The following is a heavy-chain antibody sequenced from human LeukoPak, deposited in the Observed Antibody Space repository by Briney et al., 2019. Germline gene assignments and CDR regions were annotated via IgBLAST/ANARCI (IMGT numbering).Heavy chain of an antibody. J-gene: IGHJ6*03. CDR1: GGSISSYY. CDR3: ARTPRMVRGVISVGSYYYYMDV. V-gene: IGHV4-59*08. D-gene: IGHD3-10*01. Sequence: SETLSLTCTVSGGSISSYYWSWIRQPPGKGLECIGYIYYSGSTNYNPSLKSRVTISVDTSKNQFSLKLSSVTAADTAVYYCARTPRMVRGVISVGSYYYYMDVWGKGTTVTVSS. CDR2: IYYSGST.